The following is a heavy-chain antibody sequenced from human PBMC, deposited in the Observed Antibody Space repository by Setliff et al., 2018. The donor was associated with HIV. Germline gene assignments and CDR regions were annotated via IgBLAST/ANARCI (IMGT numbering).Heavy chain of an antibody. CDR3: ATILVYGVYKWFNP. CDR2: IYYSGST. J-gene: IGHJ5*02. V-gene: IGHV4-59*08. Sequence: SETLSLTCTVSGGSISSYYWSWIRQPPGKGLEWIGYIYYSGSTNYNPSLKSRVTISVDTSKNQFSLHLNSVTAADNAVYYCATILVYGVYKWFNPWGQGTLVTVSS. CDR1: GGSISSYY. D-gene: IGHD3-3*01.